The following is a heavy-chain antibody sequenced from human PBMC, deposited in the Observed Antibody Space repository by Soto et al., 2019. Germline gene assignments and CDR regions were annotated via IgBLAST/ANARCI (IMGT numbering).Heavy chain of an antibody. CDR1: GFVFRNAW. D-gene: IGHD3-22*01. CDR3: TTDSYSTIIDVRFDF. J-gene: IGHJ4*02. CDR2: IKSGGAT. Sequence: EVQLVDSGGGLVKPGGSLRLSCAASGFVFRNAWINWVRQAPGKGLEWVGRIKSGGATDFAALARGRFAITRDDSRNMAYMQMNNLDTGDTAVYYCTTDSYSTIIDVRFDFWGQGALVTVSS. V-gene: IGHV3-15*07.